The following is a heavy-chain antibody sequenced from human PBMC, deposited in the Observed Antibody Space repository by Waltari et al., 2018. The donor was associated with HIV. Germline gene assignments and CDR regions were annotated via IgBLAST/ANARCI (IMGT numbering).Heavy chain of an antibody. CDR2: NQPKNGGP. J-gene: IGHJ3*02. CDR3: AGERFYGSGSYFRDAFEI. D-gene: IGHD3-10*01. V-gene: IGHV1-2*06. CDR1: TYTFADYF. Sequence: QLQLVQSGAELKKPGASLKVSCKASTYTFADYFVHWVRQAPGQGLEWKGRNQPKNGGPKFAQKFQGRVTMTRDTSINTAYMELSSLRSDDTAVYYCAGERFYGSGSYFRDAFEIWGQGTMVTVSS.